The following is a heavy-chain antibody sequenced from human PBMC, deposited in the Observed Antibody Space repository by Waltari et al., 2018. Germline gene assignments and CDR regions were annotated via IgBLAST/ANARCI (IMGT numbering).Heavy chain of an antibody. D-gene: IGHD2-2*01. CDR2: INHSGST. CDR3: ARAGVVPARYGGDWFDP. Sequence: QVQLQQCGAGLLKPSETLSLTCAVYSGSFSGYYWSWIRKPPGKGLEWIGEINHSGSTNYNPSLKSRVTISVDTSKNQFSLKLSSVTAADTAVYYCARAGVVPARYGGDWFDPWGQGTLVTVSS. CDR1: SGSFSGYY. V-gene: IGHV4-34*01. J-gene: IGHJ5*02.